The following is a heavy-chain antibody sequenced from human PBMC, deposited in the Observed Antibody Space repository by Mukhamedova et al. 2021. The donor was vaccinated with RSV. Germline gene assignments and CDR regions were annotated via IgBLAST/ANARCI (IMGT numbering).Heavy chain of an antibody. V-gene: IGHV1-3*01. D-gene: IGHD4-23*01. CDR3: ARDYGGNRADDAFVL. J-gene: IGHJ3*01. Sequence: GQRLEWMGWINAGNGNTKYSQKFQGRVTITRDTSASTAYMELSSLRSEDTAVYYCARDYGGNRADDAFVLWGQGPMVTLSS. CDR2: INAGNGNT.